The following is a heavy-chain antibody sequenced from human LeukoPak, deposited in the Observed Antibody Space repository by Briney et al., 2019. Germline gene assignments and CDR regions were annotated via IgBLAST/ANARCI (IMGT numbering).Heavy chain of an antibody. CDR3: ARPTYSSHDAFDI. J-gene: IGHJ3*02. V-gene: IGHV5-51*01. CDR1: GYSFTSYW. Sequence: GESLKISCKGSGYSFTSYWIGWVRQMPRKGLEWMGIIYPGDSDTRYSPSFQGQVTISADKSISTAYLQWSSLKASDTAMYYCARPTYSSHDAFDIWGQGTMITVSS. CDR2: IYPGDSDT. D-gene: IGHD2-21*01.